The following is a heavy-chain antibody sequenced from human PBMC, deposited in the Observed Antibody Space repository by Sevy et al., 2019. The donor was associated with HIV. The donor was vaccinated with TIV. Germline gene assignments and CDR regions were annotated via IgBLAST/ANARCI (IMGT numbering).Heavy chain of an antibody. CDR1: GFTFSSYA. J-gene: IGHJ4*02. CDR3: ARDFMITFGGVTFDY. D-gene: IGHD3-16*01. CDR2: ISYDGSNK. V-gene: IGHV3-30-3*01. Sequence: GGSLRLSCAASGFTFSSYAMHWVRQAPGKGLEWVAFISYDGSNKYYADSVKSRFTISRDNSKNTLYLQMNSLRAEDTAVYYCARDFMITFGGVTFDYWGQGTLVTVSS.